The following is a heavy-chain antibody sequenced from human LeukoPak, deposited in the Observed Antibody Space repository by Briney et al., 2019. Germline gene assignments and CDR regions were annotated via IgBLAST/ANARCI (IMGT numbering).Heavy chain of an antibody. D-gene: IGHD3-10*01. CDR2: INHSGST. J-gene: IGHJ5*02. Sequence: SETLSLTCAVYGGSFSGYYWSWIRQPPGKGLEWIGEINHSGSTNYNPSLKSRVTISVDTSKNQFSLKLSSVTAADTAVYYCARGGYGSGSRWFDPWGQGTLVTVSS. CDR3: ARGGYGSGSRWFDP. V-gene: IGHV4-34*01. CDR1: GGSFSGYY.